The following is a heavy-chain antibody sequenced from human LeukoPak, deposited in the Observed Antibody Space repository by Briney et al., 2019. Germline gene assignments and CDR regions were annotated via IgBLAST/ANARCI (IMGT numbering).Heavy chain of an antibody. V-gene: IGHV3-30*02. J-gene: IGHJ3*02. CDR3: ARSYSSTWDDAFDI. Sequence: GGSLRLSCAASGFTFSSYGMHWVRQAPGKGLEWVAFIRYDGSNKYYADSVKGRFTISRDNSKNTLYLQMNSLRAEDTAVYYRARSYSSTWDDAFDIWGQGTMVTVSS. D-gene: IGHD6-13*01. CDR1: GFTFSSYG. CDR2: IRYDGSNK.